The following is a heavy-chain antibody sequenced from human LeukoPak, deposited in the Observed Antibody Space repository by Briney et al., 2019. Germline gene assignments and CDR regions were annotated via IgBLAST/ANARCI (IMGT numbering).Heavy chain of an antibody. CDR1: GFTFSSYW. Sequence: GGSLRLSCAASGFTFSSYWMAWARQAPGKGLEWVANINQDGSKEYYVDSVKGRFTISRDKAKNSLYLQMNSLRAEDTALYYCAKDIFSAGYGYGYDYWGQGTLVTVSS. V-gene: IGHV3-7*03. CDR2: INQDGSKE. J-gene: IGHJ4*02. CDR3: AKDIFSAGYGYGYDY. D-gene: IGHD5-18*01.